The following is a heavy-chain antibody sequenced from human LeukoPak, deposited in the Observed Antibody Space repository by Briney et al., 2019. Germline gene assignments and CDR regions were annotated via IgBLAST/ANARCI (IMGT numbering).Heavy chain of an antibody. V-gene: IGHV1-2*02. J-gene: IGHJ3*02. Sequence: ASVKVSCKASGYTFTGYYMHWVRQAPGQGLEWMGWINPNSGGTNYAQKFQGRVTMTRDTSTSTVYMELSSLRSEDTAVYYCARPTGTHDAFDIWGQGTMVTVSS. CDR1: GYTFTGYY. D-gene: IGHD1-1*01. CDR3: ARPTGTHDAFDI. CDR2: INPNSGGT.